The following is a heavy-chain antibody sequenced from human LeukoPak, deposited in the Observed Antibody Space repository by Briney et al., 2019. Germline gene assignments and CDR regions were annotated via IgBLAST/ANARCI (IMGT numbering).Heavy chain of an antibody. D-gene: IGHD2-2*01. J-gene: IGHJ4*02. CDR3: VSFYETY. CDR1: GNYW. V-gene: IGHV3-74*01. Sequence: PGGSLRLSCAASGNYWMHWVRQAPGKGLVWVSHINGDGNWTTYADSVKGRFTISKDNAKNTVYLQMNNLRAEDTAVYYCVSFYETYWGRGTLVTVSS. CDR2: INGDGNWT.